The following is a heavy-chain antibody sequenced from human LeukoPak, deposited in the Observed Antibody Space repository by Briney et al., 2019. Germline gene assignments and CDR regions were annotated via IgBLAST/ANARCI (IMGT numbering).Heavy chain of an antibody. CDR2: IKQDESEK. CDR1: GFTFSNYW. J-gene: IGHJ3*02. V-gene: IGHV3-7*01. D-gene: IGHD3-16*01. CDR3: ASSMITFGGDDAFDI. Sequence: GGSLRLSCVFSGFTFSNYWMSWVRQAPGKGLEWVANIKQDESEKHYVDSVKGRFTISRDNAKNSLYLQMNSLRAEDTAVYYCASSMITFGGDDAFDIWGQGTMVTVSS.